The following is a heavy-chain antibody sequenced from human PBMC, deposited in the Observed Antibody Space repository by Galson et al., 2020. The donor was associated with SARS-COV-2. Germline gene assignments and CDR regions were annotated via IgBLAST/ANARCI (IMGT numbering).Heavy chain of an antibody. D-gene: IGHD6-19*01. CDR3: ATKSKQWLAKFYFDS. Sequence: ETSETLSLTCAAYGGPFSGFYWRQIRQYPGTGLEWIGEVKHRGDTNYNPTLSSRVAISVDTSRNQFSLKLNSVTAADAAIYYCATKSKQWLAKFYFDSWGQGALVTVSS. V-gene: IGHV4-34*01. J-gene: IGHJ4*02. CDR1: GGPFSGFY. CDR2: VKHRGDT.